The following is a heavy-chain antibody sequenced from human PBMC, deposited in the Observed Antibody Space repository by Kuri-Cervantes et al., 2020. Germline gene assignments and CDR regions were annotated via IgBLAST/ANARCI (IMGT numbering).Heavy chain of an antibody. CDR1: GFTFSDYW. CDR2: IKQDGSEK. D-gene: IGHD6-19*01. CDR3: ARFPGYSSGWYYDAFDI. Sequence: GGSLRLSCAASGFTFSDYWMSWVRQAPGKGLEWVANIKQDGSEKYYVDSVKGRFTISRDNAKNSLYLQMKSLRAEDTAVYYCARFPGYSSGWYYDAFDIWGQGTMVTVSS. V-gene: IGHV3-7*01. J-gene: IGHJ3*02.